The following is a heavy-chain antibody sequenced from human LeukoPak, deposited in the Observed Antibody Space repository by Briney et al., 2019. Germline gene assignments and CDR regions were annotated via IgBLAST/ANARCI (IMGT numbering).Heavy chain of an antibody. CDR2: ISSSSRYI. CDR1: GFTFSSYS. Sequence: SGGSLRLSCAASGFTFSSYSIYRVRQAPGKGLEWVSSISSSSRYINYADSVKGRFTISRDNAKNSLFLQMNSLRAEDAAVYYCAKAPVTSCRGAFCYPFDYWGQGTLVTVSS. J-gene: IGHJ4*02. D-gene: IGHD2-15*01. CDR3: AKAPVTSCRGAFCYPFDY. V-gene: IGHV3-21*04.